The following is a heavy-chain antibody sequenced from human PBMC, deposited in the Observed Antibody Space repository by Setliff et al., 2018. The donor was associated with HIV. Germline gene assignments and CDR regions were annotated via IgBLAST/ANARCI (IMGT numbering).Heavy chain of an antibody. CDR1: GGSFSGYY. V-gene: IGHV4-34*01. D-gene: IGHD3-3*01. CDR3: ARRSDFWSEGDAFDI. CDR2: INHSGST. J-gene: IGHJ3*02. Sequence: SETLSLTCAVYGGSFSGYYWSWIRQPPGEGLEWIGEINHSGSTNYNPSLKSRVTISVDTSKNQFSLKLSSVTAADTAVYYCARRSDFWSEGDAFDIWGQGTMVTVSS.